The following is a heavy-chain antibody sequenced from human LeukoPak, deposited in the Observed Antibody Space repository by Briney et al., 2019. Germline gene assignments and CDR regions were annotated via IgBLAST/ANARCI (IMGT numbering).Heavy chain of an antibody. Sequence: GGSLRLSCVASGFIFNSYGMHWVRQAPGKGLEWVAGIWYAGSNKYYADSVEGRFTISRDNSKNSLYLQMNNLRAEDTAVYYCARDRDAFDIWGQGTMVTVSS. CDR2: IWYAGSNK. CDR3: ARDRDAFDI. CDR1: GFIFNSYG. J-gene: IGHJ3*02. V-gene: IGHV3-33*01.